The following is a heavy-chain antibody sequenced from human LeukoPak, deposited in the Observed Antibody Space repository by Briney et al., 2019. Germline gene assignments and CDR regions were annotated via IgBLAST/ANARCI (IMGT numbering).Heavy chain of an antibody. CDR1: GGSISSSNW. CDR3: ARGPYSYDSSGAFDI. J-gene: IGHJ3*02. D-gene: IGHD3-22*01. Sequence: TLSLTCAVSGGSISSSNWWSWVRQPPGKGLEWIGEIYHSGSTNYNPSLKSRVTISVDTSKNQFSLKLSSVTAADTAVYFCARGPYSYDSSGAFDIWGQGTMVTVSS. CDR2: IYHSGST. V-gene: IGHV4-4*01.